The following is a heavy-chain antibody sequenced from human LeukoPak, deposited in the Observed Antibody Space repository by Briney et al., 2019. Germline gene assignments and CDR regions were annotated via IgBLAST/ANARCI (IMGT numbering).Heavy chain of an antibody. J-gene: IGHJ5*02. V-gene: IGHV3-23*01. CDR1: GFTFSSFA. Sequence: PGGSLRLSCAASGFTFSSFAVSWVRQAPGKGLEWVSGLSGSGGSTYYADSVKGRFTISRDNSKNTLYLQMNSLRAEDTAVYYCARDHDDFWSGLFDPWGQGTLVTVSS. CDR2: LSGSGGST. CDR3: ARDHDDFWSGLFDP. D-gene: IGHD3-3*01.